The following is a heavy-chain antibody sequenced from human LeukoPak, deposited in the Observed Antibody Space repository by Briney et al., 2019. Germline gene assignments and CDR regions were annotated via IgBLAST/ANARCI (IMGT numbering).Heavy chain of an antibody. Sequence: SETLSLTCTVSGYSISSAFYWGWIRQPPGKGLEWIGFISHTGSTYYNPSLESRVTISVDTSKNQFSLRLSSVTAADTAVYYCARGSQTGYHTYWGQGTLVTVSS. D-gene: IGHD3/OR15-3a*01. CDR3: ARGSQTGYHTY. CDR2: ISHTGST. J-gene: IGHJ4*02. V-gene: IGHV4-38-2*02. CDR1: GYSISSAFY.